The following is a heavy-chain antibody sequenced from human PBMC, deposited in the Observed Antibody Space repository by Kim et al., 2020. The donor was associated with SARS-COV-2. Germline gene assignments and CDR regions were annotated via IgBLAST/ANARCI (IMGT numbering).Heavy chain of an antibody. D-gene: IGHD3-22*01. J-gene: IGHJ5*02. V-gene: IGHV3-53*01. Sequence: GGSLRLSCAASGFTVSSNYMSWVRQAPGKGLEWVSVIYSGGSTYYADSVKGRFTITRDNSNNTQYLQMNSLRAEDTAVYYCARVHGRSSGCRHWGGWFDPWGQGTLVTVSS. CDR1: GFTVSSNY. CDR3: ARVHGRSSGCRHWGGWFDP. CDR2: IYSGGST.